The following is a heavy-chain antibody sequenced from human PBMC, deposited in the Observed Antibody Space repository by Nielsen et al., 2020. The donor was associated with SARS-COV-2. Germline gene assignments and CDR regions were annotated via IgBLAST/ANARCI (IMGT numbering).Heavy chain of an antibody. CDR2: IYYNGNT. CDR1: GGSISSYY. J-gene: IGHJ5*02. Sequence: GSLRLSCTVSGGSISSYYWSWIRQPPGKGLEWHGYIYYNGNTNYNPSLKSRVTISVDTSKNQFSLKLSSVTAADTAMYYCARQGGGYSYGWGDWFDPWGQGTLVTVSS. D-gene: IGHD5-18*01. V-gene: IGHV4-59*01. CDR3: ARQGGGYSYGWGDWFDP.